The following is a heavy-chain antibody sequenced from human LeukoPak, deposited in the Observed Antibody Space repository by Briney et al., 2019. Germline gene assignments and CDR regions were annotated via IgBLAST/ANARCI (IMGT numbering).Heavy chain of an antibody. CDR3: AKVYSSSSRDAFDV. J-gene: IGHJ3*01. CDR2: INHSGST. Sequence: SETLSLTCAVYGGPFSGYYWSWIRQPPGKGLEWIGEINHSGSTKYNSSLKSRVIISADTSMSQFSLKLTSMTAADTAIYYCAKVYSSSSRDAFDVWGQGTMVTVSS. CDR1: GGPFSGYY. D-gene: IGHD6-6*01. V-gene: IGHV4-34*01.